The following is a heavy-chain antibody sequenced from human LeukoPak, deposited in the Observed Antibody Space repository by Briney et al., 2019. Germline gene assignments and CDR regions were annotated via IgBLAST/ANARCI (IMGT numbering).Heavy chain of an antibody. J-gene: IGHJ5*02. CDR3: ARDVHGDYGSGWFDP. V-gene: IGHV1-69*05. CDR2: SMPLSGTA. D-gene: IGHD4-17*01. Sequence: ASVKVSCKNSGGTSNNSAIRWVRQAPGQGLEGQGGSMPLSGTASYAQKFQGRVTITKDESTRTVYLELTSLTSDDTAVYYCARDVHGDYGSGWFDPWGQGTLVSVSS. CDR1: GGTSNNSA.